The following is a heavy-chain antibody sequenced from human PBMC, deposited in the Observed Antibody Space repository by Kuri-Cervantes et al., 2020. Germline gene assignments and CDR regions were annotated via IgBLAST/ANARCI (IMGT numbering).Heavy chain of an antibody. D-gene: IGHD5-12*01. CDR1: GGTFSSYA. J-gene: IGHJ6*03. V-gene: IGHV1-69*06. CDR3: ARDRVATIYEDYYYYMDV. CDR2: IIPIFGTA. Sequence: SVKVSCKASGGTFSSYAISWVRQAPGQGLEWMGGIIPIFGTANYAQKFQGRVTITADKSTSTAYMELSSLRSEDTAVYYCARDRVATIYEDYYYYMDVWGKGTTVTVSS.